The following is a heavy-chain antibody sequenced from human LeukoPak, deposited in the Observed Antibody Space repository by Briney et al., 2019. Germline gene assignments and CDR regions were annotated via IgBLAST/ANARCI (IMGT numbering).Heavy chain of an antibody. V-gene: IGHV3-48*01. D-gene: IGHD3-3*01. CDR1: GFTFSSYS. CDR2: ISSSSSTI. Sequence: PGGSLRLSCAASGFTFSSYSMNWVRQAPGKGLESVSYISSSSSTIYYADSVKGRFTISRDNAKNSLYLQMNSLRAEDTAVYYCARDFSAIFGVVIGFDYWGQGTLVTVSS. J-gene: IGHJ4*02. CDR3: ARDFSAIFGVVIGFDY.